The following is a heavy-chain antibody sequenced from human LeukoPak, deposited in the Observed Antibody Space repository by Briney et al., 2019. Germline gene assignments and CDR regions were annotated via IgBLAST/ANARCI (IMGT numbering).Heavy chain of an antibody. Sequence: SETLSLTCAVYGGSFSGYYWSWIRQPPGKGLEWIGEINHSGSTNYNPSLKSRVTISVDTSKNQFSLKLSSVTAADIRSSGSYYNETSNRFDPWGQGTLVTVSS. CDR1: GGSFSGYY. J-gene: IGHJ5*02. V-gene: IGHV4-34*01. CDR3: YYNETSNRFDP. D-gene: IGHD3-10*01. CDR2: INHSGST.